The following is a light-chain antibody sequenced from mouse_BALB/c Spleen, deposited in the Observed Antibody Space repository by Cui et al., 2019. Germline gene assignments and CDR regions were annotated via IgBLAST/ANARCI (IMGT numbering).Light chain of an antibody. CDR2: STS. V-gene: IGKV4-79*01. J-gene: IGKJ5*01. Sequence: QIVLTQSPAIMSASPGEKVTLTCSASSSVSSSYLYWYQQKPGSSPKLWIYSTSNLASGVPARFSGSGSGTSYSLTISSMGAEDAASYFCHQWSSYPLTFGAGTKLELK. CDR3: HQWSSYPLT. CDR1: SSVSSSY.